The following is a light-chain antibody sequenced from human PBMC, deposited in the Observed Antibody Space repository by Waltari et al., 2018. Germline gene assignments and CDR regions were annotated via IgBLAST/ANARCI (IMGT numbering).Light chain of an antibody. J-gene: IGLJ2*01. V-gene: IGLV2-8*01. CDR1: NSVIDHFQY. Sequence: QSALTQPPSASGPPGQSVTISCPGTNSVIDHFQYVSWYQQHPGKAPRLIIYDFTKRPSEVPNRFSGSKSGNMASLTVSYLQADDEADYFCCSFSGGNDLLFGGGTKLTVL. CDR3: CSFSGGNDLL. CDR2: DFT.